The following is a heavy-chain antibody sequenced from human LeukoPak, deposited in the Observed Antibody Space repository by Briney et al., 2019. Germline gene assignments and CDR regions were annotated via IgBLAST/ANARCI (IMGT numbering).Heavy chain of an antibody. D-gene: IGHD5-24*01. CDR3: ARVKRWLQYWYFDY. CDR2: IYTSGST. CDR1: GGSISSGSYY. V-gene: IGHV4-61*02. J-gene: IGHJ4*02. Sequence: SETLSLTCTVSGGSISSGSYYWSWIRQPAGKGLEWIGRIYTSGSTNYNPSLKSRVTISVDTSKNQFSLKLSSVTAADTAVYYCARVKRWLQYWYFDYWGQGTLVTVSS.